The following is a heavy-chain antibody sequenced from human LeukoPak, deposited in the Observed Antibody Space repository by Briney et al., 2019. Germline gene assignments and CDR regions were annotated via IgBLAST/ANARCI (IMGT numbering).Heavy chain of an antibody. J-gene: IGHJ4*02. CDR2: ISGMSSTI. V-gene: IGHV3-48*02. D-gene: IGHD3-16*02. Sequence: GGSLRLSCAASGFTFRSYSMNWVRQAPGKGLEWVSFISGMSSTIYYADSVKGRFTISRDNAKNSVYLQMNSLRDEDTAVYYCASVMGYDYVWGSYPFDYWGQGTLVTVSS. CDR1: GFTFRSYS. CDR3: ASVMGYDYVWGSYPFDY.